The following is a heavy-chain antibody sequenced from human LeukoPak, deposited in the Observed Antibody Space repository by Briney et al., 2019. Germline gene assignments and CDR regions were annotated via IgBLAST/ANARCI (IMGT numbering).Heavy chain of an antibody. CDR1: GYTFTSYG. J-gene: IGHJ4*02. V-gene: IGHV1-18*01. CDR2: ISAYNGNT. D-gene: IGHD4-17*01. CDR3: ATGYGDFRVEGRYFYS. Sequence: ASVKVSCKASGYTFTSYGISWVRQAPGQGLEWMGWISAYNGNTNYAQKLQGRVTMTTDTSTSTAYMELRSLRSDDTAVYYCATGYGDFRVEGRYFYSWGQGTLVTVSS.